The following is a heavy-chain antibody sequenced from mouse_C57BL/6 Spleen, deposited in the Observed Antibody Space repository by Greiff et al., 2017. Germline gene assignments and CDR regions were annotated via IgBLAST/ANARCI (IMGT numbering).Heavy chain of an antibody. V-gene: IGHV2-2*01. Sequence: VKLLESGPGLVQPSQSLSITCTVSGFSLTSYGVHWVRQSPGKGLEWLGVIWSGGSTDYNAAFISRLSISKDNSKSQVFFKMNSLQADDTAIYYCARTEGYYYGSSYGFDYWGQGTTLTVSS. J-gene: IGHJ2*01. D-gene: IGHD1-1*01. CDR3: ARTEGYYYGSSYGFDY. CDR1: GFSLTSYG. CDR2: IWSGGST.